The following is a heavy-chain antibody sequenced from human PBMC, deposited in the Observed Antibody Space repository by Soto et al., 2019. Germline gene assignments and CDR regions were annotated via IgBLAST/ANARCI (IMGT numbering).Heavy chain of an antibody. CDR2: ISYDASNK. CDR3: ARPFSRGWYGHFDF. D-gene: IGHD6-19*01. J-gene: IGHJ4*02. CDR1: GFACSSYA. V-gene: IGHV3-30-3*01. Sequence: PGGSLRLSCAASGFACSSYAMHWVRRAPGKGLEWVAVISYDASNKYYGDSVKGRFTISRDNSKKTMYLQMSSLRAEDTAVYYCARPFSRGWYGHFDFWGPGTLVTVSS.